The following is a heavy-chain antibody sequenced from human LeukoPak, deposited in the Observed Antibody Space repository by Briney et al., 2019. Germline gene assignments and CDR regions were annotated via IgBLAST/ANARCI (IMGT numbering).Heavy chain of an antibody. CDR2: IWSDGSNK. J-gene: IGHJ3*02. CDR1: GFTVSSYG. D-gene: IGHD6-19*01. CDR3: AGKPGGAGFYN. Sequence: GGSLRLSCAASGFTVSSYGMHWVRQAPGKGLEWVAVIWSDGSNKYYADSEKGRFTISRDNSKNTLFLQMNSLRAEDTALYYWAGKPGGAGFYNWGQGTMVTVSS. V-gene: IGHV3-33*08.